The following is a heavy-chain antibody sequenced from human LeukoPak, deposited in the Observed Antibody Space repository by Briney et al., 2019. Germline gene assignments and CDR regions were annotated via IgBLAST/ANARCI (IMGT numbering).Heavy chain of an antibody. Sequence: GGSLRLSCAASGFNVRSTYMSWVRQAPGKGLEWVSVIYSGGTTYNADSVKGRFTISRDNSKNMLYLQMNSLRAEDTAVYYCAELGITMIGGVWGKGTTVTISS. V-gene: IGHV3-53*01. D-gene: IGHD3-10*02. CDR3: AELGITMIGGV. CDR2: IYSGGTT. J-gene: IGHJ6*04. CDR1: GFNVRSTY.